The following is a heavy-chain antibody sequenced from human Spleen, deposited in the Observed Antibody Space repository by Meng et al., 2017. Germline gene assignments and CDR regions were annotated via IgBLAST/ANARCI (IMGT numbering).Heavy chain of an antibody. V-gene: IGHV4-4*02. D-gene: IGHD3-10*01. J-gene: IGHJ5*02. CDR2: VYHSGST. CDR3: AGFTLIRGIMPWFDP. Sequence: QVQQEEAGPGVVKPSGTLSLNCPASGGSISSSTWWTWVRQPPGKGLEWIGEVYHSGSTNYNPSLKSRVTMSVDESNNQFSLKLSSVTAADTAVYYCAGFTLIRGIMPWFDPWGQGTLVTVSS. CDR1: GGSISSSTW.